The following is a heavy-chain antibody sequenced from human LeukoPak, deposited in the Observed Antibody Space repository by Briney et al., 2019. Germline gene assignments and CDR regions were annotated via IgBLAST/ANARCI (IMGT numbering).Heavy chain of an antibody. J-gene: IGHJ4*02. Sequence: GGSLRLSCAASGFTFSTYVMNWFRQAPGKGLEWVSTISVGAEYIFYADSVKGRFTISRDDSNNALYLQMHSLRAEDTALYYCASGPPLLKYFEYWGQGTLVTVSS. CDR3: ASGPPLLKYFEY. CDR1: GFTFSTYV. D-gene: IGHD3-9*01. CDR2: ISVGAEYI. V-gene: IGHV3-23*01.